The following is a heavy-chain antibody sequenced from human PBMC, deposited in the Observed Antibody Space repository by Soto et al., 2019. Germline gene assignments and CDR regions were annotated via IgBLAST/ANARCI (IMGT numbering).Heavy chain of an antibody. CDR2: IYYSGST. Sequence: SETLSLTCTVSGASISDYYWSWIRHPPGKGLEWIGYIYYSGSTDYNPSLKSRVTISEDTSKNHFSLRLNSVTAADTAVYYCASSGRRYYDFRNGFLFDYWGQGALLTVSS. CDR3: ASSGRRYYDFRNGFLFDY. V-gene: IGHV4-59*13. D-gene: IGHD3-3*01. J-gene: IGHJ4*02. CDR1: GASISDYY.